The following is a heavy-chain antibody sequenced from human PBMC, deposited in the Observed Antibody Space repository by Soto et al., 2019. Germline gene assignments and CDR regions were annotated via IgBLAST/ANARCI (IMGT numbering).Heavy chain of an antibody. D-gene: IGHD2-2*01. CDR2: IHFSGST. CDR3: ARAWYHLLHPYYYGMDG. V-gene: IGHV4-59*01. J-gene: IGHJ6*02. Sequence: SETLSLTCTVSGGSISSYYWSWIRQSPGKGLEWIGYIHFSGSTKSNPSLKSRVTISVDTSRNQVSLKLSSVTAADSAVYFCARAWYHLLHPYYYGMDGWAQGTTVTVSS. CDR1: GGSISSYY.